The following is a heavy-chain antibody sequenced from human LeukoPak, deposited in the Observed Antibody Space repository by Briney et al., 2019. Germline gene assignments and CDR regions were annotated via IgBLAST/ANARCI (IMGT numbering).Heavy chain of an antibody. CDR1: GFTFSSYA. D-gene: IGHD6-6*01. J-gene: IGHJ4*02. V-gene: IGHV3-30-3*01. CDR2: ISYDGSNK. CDR3: ARAYSSSEFDY. Sequence: GRSLRLSWAASGFTFSSYAMHWVRQAPGKGLEWVAVISYDGSNKYYADSVKGRFTISRDNSKNTLYLQMNSLRAEDTAVYYCARAYSSSEFDYWGQGTLVTVSS.